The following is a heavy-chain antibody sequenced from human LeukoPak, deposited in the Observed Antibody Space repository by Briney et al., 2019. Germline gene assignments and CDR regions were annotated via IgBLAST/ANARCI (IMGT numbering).Heavy chain of an antibody. D-gene: IGHD3-10*01. CDR1: GFTFSSYS. Sequence: GGSLRLSCAASGFTFSSYSMNWVRQAPGKGLEWVSSISSSSSYIYYADSVKGRFIISRDNAKNSLYLQMNSLRAEDTAVYYCARLIRSITMVRGVSYYYYMDVWGKGTTATVSS. CDR2: ISSSSSYI. V-gene: IGHV3-21*01. J-gene: IGHJ6*03. CDR3: ARLIRSITMVRGVSYYYYMDV.